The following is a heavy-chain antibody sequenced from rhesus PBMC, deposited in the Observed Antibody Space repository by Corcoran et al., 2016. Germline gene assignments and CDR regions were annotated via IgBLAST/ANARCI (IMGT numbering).Heavy chain of an antibody. J-gene: IGHJ4*01. Sequence: QVQLQQWGEGLVKPSETLSLTCAVYGGSISGYYYWSWIGQPPGKGLEWIGYIYGNSASTNYNPSLNNRVTISKATSKTQFSLTLRSVTAADTAVYYCARDRRFSSGWLFDYWGQGVLVTVSS. CDR3: ARDRRFSSGWLFDY. D-gene: IGHD6-31*01. CDR1: GGSISGYYY. V-gene: IGHV4-73*01. CDR2: IYGNSAST.